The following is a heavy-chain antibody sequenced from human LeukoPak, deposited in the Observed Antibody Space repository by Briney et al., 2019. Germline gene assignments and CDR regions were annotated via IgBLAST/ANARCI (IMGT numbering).Heavy chain of an antibody. CDR3: ARDLDGDYLNDYFDY. D-gene: IGHD4-17*01. CDR1: GFTFSSYW. Sequence: GGSLRLSCAASGFTFSSYWMSWVRQAPGKGLEWVANIKQDGSEKYYADSVKGRFTISRDNAKNSLYLQMNSLRAEDTAVFYCARDLDGDYLNDYFDYWGQGTLVTVSS. V-gene: IGHV3-7*01. J-gene: IGHJ4*02. CDR2: IKQDGSEK.